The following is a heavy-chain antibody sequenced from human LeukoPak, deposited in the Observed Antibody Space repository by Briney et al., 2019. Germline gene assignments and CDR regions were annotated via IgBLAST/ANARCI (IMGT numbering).Heavy chain of an antibody. CDR3: ARVSGDRPVEDV. J-gene: IGHJ6*02. Sequence: GGSLRLSCAASGFTFSSYEMNWARQAPGKGLEWVSYISSSGSTIYYADSVKGRFTISRDNAKNSLYLQMNSLRAEDTAVYYCARVSGDRPVEDVWGQGTTVTVSS. CDR1: GFTFSSYE. D-gene: IGHD7-27*01. V-gene: IGHV3-48*03. CDR2: ISSSGSTI.